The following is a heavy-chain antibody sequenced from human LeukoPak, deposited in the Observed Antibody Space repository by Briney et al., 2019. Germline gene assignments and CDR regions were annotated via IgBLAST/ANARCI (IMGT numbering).Heavy chain of an antibody. CDR2: IIPIFGTA. D-gene: IGHD6-19*01. J-gene: IGHJ3*02. CDR1: GGTFSSYA. V-gene: IGHV1-69*05. Sequence: SVKVSCRASGGTFSSYAISWVRQAPGQGLEWMGGIIPIFGTANYAQKFQGRVTITTDESTSTAYMELSSLRSEDTAVYYCASDSSGWSGAAFDIWGQGTMATVSS. CDR3: ASDSSGWSGAAFDI.